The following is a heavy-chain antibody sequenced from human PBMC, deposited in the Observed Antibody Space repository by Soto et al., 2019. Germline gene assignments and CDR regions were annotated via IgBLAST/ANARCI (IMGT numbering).Heavy chain of an antibody. CDR2: ISVSGNNA. J-gene: IGHJ4*02. V-gene: IGHV3-23*01. CDR1: GFAFSTFA. CDR3: ARDQLRPGILYSLGVLLPEYGL. Sequence: GGSLRLSCAASGFAFSTFAMTWVRQAPGKGLEWVAAISVSGNNAYYADSVKGRFTISRDNSHNSLFLQMSSLRADDTAVYYCARDQLRPGILYSLGVLLPEYGLWGQGTLVTVSS. D-gene: IGHD3-22*01.